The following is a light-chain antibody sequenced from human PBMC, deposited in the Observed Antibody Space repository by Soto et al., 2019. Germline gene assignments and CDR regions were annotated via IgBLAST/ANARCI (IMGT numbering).Light chain of an antibody. CDR2: PAS. CDR1: QGISSY. J-gene: IGKJ3*01. V-gene: IGKV1-9*01. CDR3: QQLNSYSFT. Sequence: DIQLTQSPSFLSASVGDRVTITCRASQGISSYLAWYKQKPGKAPKLLIYPASTLQSGVPSRFSCSGSGTEFTLTIRSLQPEDFATYYCQQLNSYSFTFGPGTKVDIK.